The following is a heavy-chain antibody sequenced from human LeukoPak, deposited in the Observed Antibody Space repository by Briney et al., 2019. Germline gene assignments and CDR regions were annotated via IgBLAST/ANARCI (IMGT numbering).Heavy chain of an antibody. V-gene: IGHV1-69*05. J-gene: IGHJ6*03. CDR1: GGTFSSYA. CDR3: ARGAFDYYYYMDV. CDR2: IIPIFGTA. Sequence: ASVKVSCKASGGTFSSYAISWVRQAPGQGLEWMGGIIPIFGTANYAQKFQGRVTITTDESTSTAYMELSSLRSEDTAVDYCARGAFDYYYYMDVWGKGTTVTVSS.